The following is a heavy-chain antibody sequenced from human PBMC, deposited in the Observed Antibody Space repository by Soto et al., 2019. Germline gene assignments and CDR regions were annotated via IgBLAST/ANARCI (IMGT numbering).Heavy chain of an antibody. V-gene: IGHV4-39*01. CDR2: IYYSGNA. CDR3: ARHKDTSSRYLLPDF. J-gene: IGHJ4*02. D-gene: IGHD6-13*01. Sequence: PSETLSLTCTVSGGSISSRSYYWGWIRQPPGKGLEWIGSIYYSGNAYYNPSLKSRVAVSVDTSKNQFSLKVTSVTATDTAVYYCARHKDTSSRYLLPDFWGQGXLVTVSS. CDR1: GGSISSRSYY.